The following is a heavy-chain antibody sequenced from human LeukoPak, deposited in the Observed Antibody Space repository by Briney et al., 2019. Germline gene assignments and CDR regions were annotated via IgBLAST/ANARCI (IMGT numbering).Heavy chain of an antibody. CDR2: IYWDDDK. CDR1: GFSLSTSGVG. J-gene: IGHJ3*02. V-gene: IGHV2-5*02. CDR3: ARPGYSSSWYWRAFDI. D-gene: IGHD6-13*01. Sequence: SGPTLVNPTQTLTLTCTFSGFSLSTSGVGVGWIRQPPGKALEWLALIYWDDDKRYSPSLKSRLTITKDTSKNQVVLTMTNMDPVDAATYYCARPGYSSSWYWRAFDIWGQGTMVTVSS.